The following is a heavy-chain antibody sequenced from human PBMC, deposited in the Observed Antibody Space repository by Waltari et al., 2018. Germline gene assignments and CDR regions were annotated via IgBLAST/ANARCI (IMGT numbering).Heavy chain of an antibody. CDR3: ARFGGLPHNWFDP. V-gene: IGHV3-21*06. CDR2: ISTKSNYI. J-gene: IGHJ5*02. CDR1: GFTFSAYS. D-gene: IGHD3-16*01. Sequence: EVQLVESGGGLVKPGGSLSLSCAASGFTFSAYSMHWVRQPPGKGLEWVSSISTKSNYIYYVDSVKGRFTISRDNANNSLYLQMDNLRAEDTAVYYCARFGGLPHNWFDPWGQGTLVTVSS.